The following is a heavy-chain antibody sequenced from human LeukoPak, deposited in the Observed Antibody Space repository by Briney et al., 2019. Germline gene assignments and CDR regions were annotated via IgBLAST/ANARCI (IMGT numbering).Heavy chain of an antibody. CDR2: FDPEDGET. CDR3: APIARYSSGWELDY. V-gene: IGHV1-24*01. J-gene: IGHJ4*02. D-gene: IGHD6-19*01. CDR1: GYTLTELS. Sequence: ASVEVSCKVSGYTLTELSMHWVRQAPGKGLEWMGGFDPEDGETIYAQKFQGRVTMTEDTSTDTAYMELSSLRSEDTAVYYCAPIARYSSGWELDYWGQGTLVTVSS.